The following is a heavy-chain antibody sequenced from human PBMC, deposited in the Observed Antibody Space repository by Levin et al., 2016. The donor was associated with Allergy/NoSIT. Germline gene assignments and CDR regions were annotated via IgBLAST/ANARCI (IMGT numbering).Heavy chain of an antibody. CDR1: GFTFSDYY. D-gene: IGHD6-13*01. J-gene: IGHJ6*02. V-gene: IGHV3-69-1*01. Sequence: GESLKISCAASGFTFSDYYMNWVRQAPGKGLEWVSSISSSSTIYYADSVKGRFTISRDNAKNSLYLQMNSLRAEDTAVYYCASDGYSSSWYRAWACSYYYYGMDVWGQGTTVTVSS. CDR2: ISSSSTI. CDR3: ASDGYSSSWYRAWACSYYYYGMDV.